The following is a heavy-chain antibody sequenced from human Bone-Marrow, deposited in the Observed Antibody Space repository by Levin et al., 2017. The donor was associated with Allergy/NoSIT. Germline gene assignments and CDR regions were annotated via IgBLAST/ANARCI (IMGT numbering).Heavy chain of an antibody. CDR1: GGSFSGYY. Sequence: SQTLSLTCAVYGGSFSGYYWSWIRQSPGKGLEWIGEITTNHIGSTNYNPSLKSRLAISADTSKNQFSLKLRSVTAADTAVYYCARRGINNSWFTNKVDKRKCLDSWGQGTLVTVSS. CDR2: ITTNHIGST. J-gene: IGHJ5*01. D-gene: IGHD6-13*01. CDR3: ARRGINNSWFTNKVDKRKCLDS. V-gene: IGHV4-34*01.